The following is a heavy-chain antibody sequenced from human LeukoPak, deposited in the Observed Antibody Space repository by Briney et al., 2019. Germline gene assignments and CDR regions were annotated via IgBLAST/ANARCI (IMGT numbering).Heavy chain of an antibody. V-gene: IGHV3-7*02. D-gene: IGHD2-8*02. CDR3: ASNTGGDD. J-gene: IGHJ4*02. Sequence: PGGSLRLSCAASGFTFSSYWMTWVRQAPGRGLEWVANIKPDGSEKYYVDSVKGRFTISRDNAKSSLFLQMKSLRVEDTPVYYCASNTGGDDWGQGTLVPVSS. CDR2: IKPDGSEK. CDR1: GFTFSSYW.